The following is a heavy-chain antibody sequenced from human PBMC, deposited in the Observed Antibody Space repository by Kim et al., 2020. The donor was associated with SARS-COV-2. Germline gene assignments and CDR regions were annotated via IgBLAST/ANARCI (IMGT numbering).Heavy chain of an antibody. V-gene: IGHV3-66*01. CDR3: AREPSTYFDY. J-gene: IGHJ4*02. Sequence: GGSLRLSCVVSGFTVSNTYMSWVRQAPGKGLEWVSIIYGGGSTYYADSVKGRFNISRDDSKNTVYLQMTSLRAEDTAVYFCAREPSTYFDYWGQGTLVTVSS. CDR2: IYGGGST. CDR1: GFTVSNTY.